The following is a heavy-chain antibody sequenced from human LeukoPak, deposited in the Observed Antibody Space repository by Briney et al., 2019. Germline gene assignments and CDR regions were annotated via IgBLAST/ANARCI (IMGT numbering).Heavy chain of an antibody. J-gene: IGHJ4*02. V-gene: IGHV3-30*18. D-gene: IGHD2-21*02. CDR3: AKDRSTVTAFDY. CDR2: ISFDERNN. CDR1: GFTFSSYA. Sequence: GGSLRLSCAASGFTFSSYAMSWVRQAPGKGLEWVANISFDERNNYYADSVKGRFTISRDNSKNTVYLQMNSLRAEDTAVYYCAKDRSTVTAFDYWGQGTLVTVSS.